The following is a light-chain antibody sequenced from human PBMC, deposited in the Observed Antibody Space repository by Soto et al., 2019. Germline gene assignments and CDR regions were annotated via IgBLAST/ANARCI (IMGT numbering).Light chain of an antibody. V-gene: IGKV3-15*01. CDR2: GAS. CDR1: QSVGSN. Sequence: EIVMTQSPATLSVSPGERATLSCRASQSVGSNLAWYQQRPGQAPRLLIYGASTRATGVPARFSGSGSGTEFTLTISSLQSEDFGIYSCQQYNNWPPDRTFGQGTKVEIK. J-gene: IGKJ1*01. CDR3: QQYNNWPPDRT.